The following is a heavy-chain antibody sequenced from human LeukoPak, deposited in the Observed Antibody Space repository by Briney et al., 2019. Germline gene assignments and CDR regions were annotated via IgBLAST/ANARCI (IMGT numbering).Heavy chain of an antibody. CDR2: ISGSGDTT. CDR3: AKDKARGYSSSWTNYYFDS. Sequence: GGSLRLSCAASGITFSDHAMSWVRQAPGKGLEWVSAISGSGDTTHYADSVKGRFTISRDNSKNTLYLQMNSLRAEDTAVYYCAKDKARGYSSSWTNYYFDSWGQGTLVTVSS. J-gene: IGHJ4*02. D-gene: IGHD6-13*01. CDR1: GITFSDHA. V-gene: IGHV3-23*01.